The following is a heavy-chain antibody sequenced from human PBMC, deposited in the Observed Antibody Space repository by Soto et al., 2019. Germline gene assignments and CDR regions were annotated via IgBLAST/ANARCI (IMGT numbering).Heavy chain of an antibody. V-gene: IGHV3-23*01. D-gene: IGHD1-1*01. CDR1: GFICSSYG. CDR2: ILVGGST. CDR3: AKATATSGGAFEI. Sequence: PGGSLRLSCAVSGFICSSYGMSWVRQAPGKGLEWVSTILVGGSTHYEDSVKGRFTISRDTSKNTVYLQMNSLTAGDTAFYYCAKATATSGGAFEIYGQGTMVTVSS. J-gene: IGHJ3*02.